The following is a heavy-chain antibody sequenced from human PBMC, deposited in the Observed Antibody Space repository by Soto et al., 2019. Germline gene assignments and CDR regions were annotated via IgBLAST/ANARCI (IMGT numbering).Heavy chain of an antibody. CDR2: IKQDGSEK. Sequence: GGSLRLSCAASGFTFSSYWMSWVRQAPGKGLEWVANIKQDGSEKYYVDSVKGRFTISRDNAKNSLYLQMNSLRAEDTAVYYCARAGYSSGWSPYYYYYMDVWGKGTTVTISS. CDR1: GFTFSSYW. CDR3: ARAGYSSGWSPYYYYYMDV. D-gene: IGHD6-19*01. J-gene: IGHJ6*03. V-gene: IGHV3-7*01.